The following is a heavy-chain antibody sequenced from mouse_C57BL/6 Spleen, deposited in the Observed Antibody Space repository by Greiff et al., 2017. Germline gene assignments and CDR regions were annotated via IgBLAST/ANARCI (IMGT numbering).Heavy chain of an antibody. J-gene: IGHJ2*01. CDR2: IDPSDSYT. Sequence: QVQLQQPGAELVKPGASVKLSCEASGYTFTSYWMQWVKQRPGQGLEWIGEIDPSDSYTNYNQKFKGKATLTVDTSSSTAYMQLSSLTSEDSAVYYCARRRGSYDGYDYWGQGTTLTVSS. V-gene: IGHV1-50*01. CDR3: ARRRGSYDGYDY. CDR1: GYTFTSYW. D-gene: IGHD2-3*01.